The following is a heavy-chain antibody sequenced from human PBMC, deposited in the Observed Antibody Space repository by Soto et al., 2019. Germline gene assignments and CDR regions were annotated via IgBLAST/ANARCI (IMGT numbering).Heavy chain of an antibody. CDR3: ARDRVGYYDGMDV. Sequence: QVQLVESGGGVVQPGRSLRLSCAASGFTFSSYGMHWVRQAPGKGLEWVAVIWYDGSNKYYADSVKGRFTISRDNSKNTLYLQMNSLRAEDTAVYYCARDRVGYYDGMDVWGQGTTVTVSS. CDR1: GFTFSSYG. CDR2: IWYDGSNK. J-gene: IGHJ6*02. V-gene: IGHV3-33*01. D-gene: IGHD3-10*01.